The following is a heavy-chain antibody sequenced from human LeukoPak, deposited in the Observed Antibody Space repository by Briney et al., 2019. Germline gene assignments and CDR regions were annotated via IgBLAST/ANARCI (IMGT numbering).Heavy chain of an antibody. J-gene: IGHJ3*02. CDR3: ARDGLGGAFDI. CDR2: ISYDGGNT. Sequence: GGSLRLSCVASGFTFRSHAMHWVRQDPGKGLEWVAVISYDGGNTYYVDSVKGRFTISRDNAKNTLYLQMNSLRPEDTAVYYCARDGLGGAFDIWGQGTTVTVSS. V-gene: IGHV3-30*01. CDR1: GFTFRSHA.